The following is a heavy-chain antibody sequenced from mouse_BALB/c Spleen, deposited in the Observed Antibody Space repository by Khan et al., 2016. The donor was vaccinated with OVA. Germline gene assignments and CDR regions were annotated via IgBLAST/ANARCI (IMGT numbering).Heavy chain of an antibody. D-gene: IGHD2-10*01. CDR3: ARGAYYAAMDY. V-gene: IGHV9-1*02. J-gene: IGHJ4*01. CDR2: IFTYTGQP. Sequence: QIQLVQSGPELKKPGETVKISCKASGYTFTNYGVSWVKQAPGKDLKWMGWIFTYTGQPTYADDFKGRFAFSLETSASTAFLQINNLKNEDMATYFCARGAYYAAMDYWGQGTSVTVSS. CDR1: GYTFTNYG.